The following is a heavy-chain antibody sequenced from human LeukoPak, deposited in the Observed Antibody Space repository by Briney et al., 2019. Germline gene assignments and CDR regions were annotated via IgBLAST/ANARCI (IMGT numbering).Heavy chain of an antibody. CDR1: GFSFSSYA. V-gene: IGHV3-23*01. CDR3: AKAWPYCSSTSRYQANYYGMDV. D-gene: IGHD2-2*01. Sequence: QPGASLRLCCAASGFSFSSYAMSWVRQAPGKGLEWVSAISGSGGSTYYADSVKGRFTISRDNSKNTLYLQMNSLRAEDTAVYYCAKAWPYCSSTSRYQANYYGMDVWGQGTTVTVSS. CDR2: ISGSGGST. J-gene: IGHJ6*02.